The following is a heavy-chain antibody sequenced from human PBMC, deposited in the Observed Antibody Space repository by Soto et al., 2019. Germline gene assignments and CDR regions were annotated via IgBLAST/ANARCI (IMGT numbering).Heavy chain of an antibody. D-gene: IGHD3-22*01. V-gene: IGHV4-30-4*01. Sequence: SETLSLTCTVSGGSISSGDYYWSWIRQPPGKGLEWIGYIYYSGSTYYNPSLKSRVTISVDTSKNQFSLKLSSVTAADTAVYYCARDTYYYDSSGYYGRGIDYWGQGTLVTVSS. CDR2: IYYSGST. J-gene: IGHJ4*02. CDR1: GGSISSGDYY. CDR3: ARDTYYYDSSGYYGRGIDY.